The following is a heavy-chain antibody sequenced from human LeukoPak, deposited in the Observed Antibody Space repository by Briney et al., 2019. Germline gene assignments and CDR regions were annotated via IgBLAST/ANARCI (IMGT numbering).Heavy chain of an antibody. V-gene: IGHV3-23*01. CDR1: GFNFNSFG. CDR2: ISASGGRT. CDR3: TTRRPDAFDI. J-gene: IGHJ3*02. Sequence: PGGSLRLSCAASGFNFNSFGMSWVRQAPGKGLEWVSAISASGGRTYYADSVKGRFTISRDSSKNTLYLQMSSLKTEDTAVYYCTTRRPDAFDIWGQGTMVTVSS.